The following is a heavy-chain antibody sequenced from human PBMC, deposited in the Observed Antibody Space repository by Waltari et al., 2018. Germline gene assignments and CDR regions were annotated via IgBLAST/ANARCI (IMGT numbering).Heavy chain of an antibody. D-gene: IGHD3-3*01. CDR2: INPNSGGT. CDR1: GYTFTGYY. J-gene: IGHJ3*02. CDR3: ARDREWSSPYDAFDI. Sequence: QLQLVQSGAEVKKPGASVKVPCKASGYTFTGYYMHWVRQAPGQGLVWMGWINPNSGGTNYSQKFQSRVTMTRDTSSSTAYMELSRLRSDDTAVYYCARDREWSSPYDAFDIWGQGTMVTVSS. V-gene: IGHV1-2*02.